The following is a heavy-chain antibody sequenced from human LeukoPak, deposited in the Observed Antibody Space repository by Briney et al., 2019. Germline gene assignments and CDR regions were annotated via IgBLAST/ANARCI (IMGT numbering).Heavy chain of an antibody. CDR1: GFTFSIYE. D-gene: IGHD3/OR15-3a*01. CDR3: ARDHGRWYFDL. CDR2: LSTSGSTI. V-gene: IGHV3-48*03. Sequence: GGSLRLSCAASGFTFSIYEVNWVRQAPGKGLEWVSYLSTSGSTIYYADSVKGRFTISRDNAKNSLYLQMNSLRAEDTAVYYCARDHGRWYFDLWGRGTLVTVSS. J-gene: IGHJ2*01.